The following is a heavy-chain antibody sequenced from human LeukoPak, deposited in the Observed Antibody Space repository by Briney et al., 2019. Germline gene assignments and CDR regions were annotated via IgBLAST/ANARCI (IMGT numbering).Heavy chain of an antibody. J-gene: IGHJ3*02. D-gene: IGHD1-26*01. CDR2: ISGSGGST. CDR1: GFTFSSYG. V-gene: IGHV3-23*01. CDR3: AKGERGAFDI. Sequence: PGGSLRLSCAASGFTFSSYGMHWVRQAPGKGLEWVSAISGSGGSTYYADSVKGRFTISRDNSKNTLYLQMNSLRAEDTAVYYCAKGERGAFDIWGQGTMVTVSS.